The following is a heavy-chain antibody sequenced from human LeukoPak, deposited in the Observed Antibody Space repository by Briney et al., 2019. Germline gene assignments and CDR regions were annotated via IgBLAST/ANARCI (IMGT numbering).Heavy chain of an antibody. CDR1: GFTFGIYA. CDR3: AKDKYFFDY. CDR2: ISGSGGST. D-gene: IGHD2/OR15-2a*01. J-gene: IGHJ4*02. Sequence: GGSLRLACVASGFTFGIYAMSWVRQAPGKGLEWVSAISGSGGSTYYADSVKGRFNISRDNYKNKLYVQVNGLRDEATAVYYCAKDKYFFDYWGRGTLVTVSS. V-gene: IGHV3-23*01.